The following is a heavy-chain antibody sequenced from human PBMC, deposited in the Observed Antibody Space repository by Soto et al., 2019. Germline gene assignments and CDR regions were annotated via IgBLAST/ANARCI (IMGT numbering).Heavy chain of an antibody. CDR3: ARSYYDRSRYAVAP. Sequence: SETLSLTCTVSGGSISSYYWSWIRQPPGKGLEWIGYIYYSGSTNYNPSLKSRVTISVDTSKNQFSLKLSSVTAADTAVYYCARSYYDRSRYAVAPWGQGTLVTVSS. V-gene: IGHV4-59*08. CDR2: IYYSGST. D-gene: IGHD3-22*01. J-gene: IGHJ5*02. CDR1: GGSISSYY.